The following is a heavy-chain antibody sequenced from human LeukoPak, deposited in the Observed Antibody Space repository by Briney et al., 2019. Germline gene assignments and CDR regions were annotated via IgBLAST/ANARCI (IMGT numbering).Heavy chain of an antibody. Sequence: GGSLRLSCAASGFTFSSYWMNWARQAPGKGLEWVASINYNGNVNYYVDSVKGRFTISRDNAKNSLYLQMSNLRAEDTAVYFCARGCGLDVWGQGATVTVSS. CDR2: INYNGNVN. J-gene: IGHJ6*02. V-gene: IGHV3-7*03. CDR1: GFTFSSYW. CDR3: ARGCGLDV. D-gene: IGHD2-8*01.